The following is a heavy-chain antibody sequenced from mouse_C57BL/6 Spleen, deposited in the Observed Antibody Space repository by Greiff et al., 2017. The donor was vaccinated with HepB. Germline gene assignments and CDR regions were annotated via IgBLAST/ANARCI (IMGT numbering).Heavy chain of an antibody. Sequence: VQLQQPGAELVKPGASVKMSCKASGYTFTSYWLTWVKQRPGQGLEWIGDIYPGSGSTNYNEKFKSKATLTVDTSSSTAYMQLSSLTSEDSAVYYCAREDDGYYENFDYWGQGTTLTVSS. CDR1: GYTFTSYW. CDR2: IYPGSGST. CDR3: AREDDGYYENFDY. V-gene: IGHV1-55*01. D-gene: IGHD2-3*01. J-gene: IGHJ2*01.